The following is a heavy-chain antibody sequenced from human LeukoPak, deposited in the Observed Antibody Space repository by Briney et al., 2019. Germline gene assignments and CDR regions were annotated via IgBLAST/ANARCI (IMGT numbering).Heavy chain of an antibody. D-gene: IGHD6-13*01. CDR3: ARDFGLAATEAGY. CDR1: GYIFANYG. V-gene: IGHV1-18*01. J-gene: IGHJ4*02. CDR2: ISVYSDVS. Sequence: SVTVSCKASGYIFANYGITWVRQAPGRGLEWMGWISVYSDVSNYAQNFQGRLTMTTDTSTTTAYMELRSLRSDDTAVYFCARDFGLAATEAGYWGQGTLVTVSS.